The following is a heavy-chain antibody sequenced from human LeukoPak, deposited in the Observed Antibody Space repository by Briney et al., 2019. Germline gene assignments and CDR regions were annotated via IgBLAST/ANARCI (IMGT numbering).Heavy chain of an antibody. CDR3: ARGGVDYYGSGTYYLMYYFDY. V-gene: IGHV3-23*01. D-gene: IGHD3-10*01. Sequence: GGSLRLSCAASGFTFSNYAMSWVRQAPGKGLEWVSAISGSGGSTYYADSVKGRFTISRDNSKNTLYLQMNSLRAEDTAVYFCARGGVDYYGSGTYYLMYYFDYWGQGALVTVSS. CDR2: ISGSGGST. J-gene: IGHJ4*02. CDR1: GFTFSNYA.